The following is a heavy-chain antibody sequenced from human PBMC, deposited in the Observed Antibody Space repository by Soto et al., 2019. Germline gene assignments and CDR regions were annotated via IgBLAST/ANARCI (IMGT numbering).Heavy chain of an antibody. CDR3: VRGCHGSGSSLGSY. J-gene: IGHJ4*02. CDR1: GFTFSTYL. Sequence: PGGSLRLSCAASGFTFSTYLMSWARQAPGKGLEWVANIRQAGGVQYYFDAVKARSTVSRDNAKNSLYLQMDSVRDEDTDVYYCVRGCHGSGSSLGSYWGQGILVTVSS. CDR2: IRQAGGVQ. V-gene: IGHV3-7*03. D-gene: IGHD3-10*01.